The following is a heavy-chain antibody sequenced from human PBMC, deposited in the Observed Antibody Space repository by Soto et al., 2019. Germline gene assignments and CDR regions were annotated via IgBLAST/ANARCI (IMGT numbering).Heavy chain of an antibody. CDR2: IIPILGIA. Sequence: QVQLVQSGAEVKKPGSSVKVSCKASGGTFSSYTISWVRQAPGQGLEWMGRIIPILGIANYAQKFQGRVTMTADKATSTAYMELSSLRSEDTAVYYCARDIAEYSSSGSWGDWCDPWGQGTLVTVSS. J-gene: IGHJ5*02. D-gene: IGHD6-13*01. V-gene: IGHV1-69*08. CDR1: GGTFSSYT. CDR3: ARDIAEYSSSGSWGDWCDP.